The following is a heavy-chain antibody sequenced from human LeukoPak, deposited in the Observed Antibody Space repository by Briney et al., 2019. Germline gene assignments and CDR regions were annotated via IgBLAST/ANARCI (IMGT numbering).Heavy chain of an antibody. CDR2: ISSSSSYI. J-gene: IGHJ5*02. Sequence: GGSLRLSCAASGFTFSSYSMNWVRQALGEGLEWVSSISSSSSYIYYADSVKGRFTISRDNAKNSLYLQMNSLRAADTAVSYCARAWFDPWGQGTLVTVSS. V-gene: IGHV3-21*01. CDR3: ARAWFDP. CDR1: GFTFSSYS.